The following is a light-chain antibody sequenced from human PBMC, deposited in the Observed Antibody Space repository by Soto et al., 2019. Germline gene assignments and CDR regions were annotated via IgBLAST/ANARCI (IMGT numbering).Light chain of an antibody. CDR3: QQTFSIPRT. CDR2: ESY. V-gene: IGKV1-39*01. Sequence: DIQLTQYPSSLSASVGDKITITCRASQNVRSYLNWYQQKPGKAPKLLISESYTLESGVPSKFSGDGYGTDFTLTIRSLQPEDFEIYYCQQTFSIPRTCDQGTRVEMK. J-gene: IGKJ1*01. CDR1: QNVRSY.